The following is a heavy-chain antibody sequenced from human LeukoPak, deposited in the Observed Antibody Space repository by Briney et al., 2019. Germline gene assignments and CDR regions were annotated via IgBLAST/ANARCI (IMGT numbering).Heavy chain of an antibody. J-gene: IGHJ4*02. CDR1: GYTFTSYY. CDR3: ARRRAYYYDSSGGYFDY. Sequence: ASVKVSCKASGYTFTSYYMHWVRQAPGQGLEWMGIINPSGGSTSYAQEFQGRVTMTRDTSTSTVYMELSSLRSEDTAVYYCARRRAYYYDSSGGYFDYWGQGTLVTVSS. V-gene: IGHV1-46*03. D-gene: IGHD3-22*01. CDR2: INPSGGST.